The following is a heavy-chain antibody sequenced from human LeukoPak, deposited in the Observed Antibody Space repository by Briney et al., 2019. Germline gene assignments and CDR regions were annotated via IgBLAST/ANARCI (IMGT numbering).Heavy chain of an antibody. Sequence: GGSLRLSYAASRFTFSTYWMHWVRQAPGKGLVWVSRINSDGINTSYADSVKGRFTISRDNAKNTLNLQMNSLRAEDTAVYYCARDLGQYYDTSDNWFDPWGQGTLDTVSS. J-gene: IGHJ5*02. CDR1: RFTFSTYW. CDR2: INSDGINT. D-gene: IGHD3-22*01. CDR3: ARDLGQYYDTSDNWFDP. V-gene: IGHV3-74*01.